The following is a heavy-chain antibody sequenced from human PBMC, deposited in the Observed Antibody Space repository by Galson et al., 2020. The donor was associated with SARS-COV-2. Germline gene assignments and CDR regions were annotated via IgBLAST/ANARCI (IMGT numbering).Heavy chain of an antibody. D-gene: IGHD3-22*01. J-gene: IGHJ4*02. V-gene: IGHV4-39*01. CDR1: GGSISSSSYY. CDR2: INYSGST. Sequence: SETLSLTCTVSGGSISSSSYYWGWIRPPPGKGLEWIGSINYSGSTYYNPSLKSRGTITVDTSKTQFSLKLSSVTAADTAVYYCARALASSGYYIPSDYWGQGTLVTVSS. CDR3: ARALASSGYYIPSDY.